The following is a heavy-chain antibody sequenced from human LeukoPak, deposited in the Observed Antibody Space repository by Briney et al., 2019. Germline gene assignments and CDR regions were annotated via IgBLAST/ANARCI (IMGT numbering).Heavy chain of an antibody. CDR2: TYPGDSDT. Sequence: GESLKISCKASGYSFTKYWIGWVRQLPGKGLEWMGITYPGDSDTRYSPSSHGQVTMSADTSSTTAYLQWSSLQASDTAMYYCVRLFRNWSDGGVDQWAQGTLVIVSS. J-gene: IGHJ4*02. CDR3: VRLFRNWSDGGVDQ. D-gene: IGHD1-1*01. V-gene: IGHV5-51*01. CDR1: GYSFTKYW.